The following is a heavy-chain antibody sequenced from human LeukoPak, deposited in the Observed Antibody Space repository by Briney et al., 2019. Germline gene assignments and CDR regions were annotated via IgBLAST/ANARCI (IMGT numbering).Heavy chain of an antibody. CDR2: FDPEDGET. CDR3: ATGLEYYYDSRRFDY. CDR1: GYTLTELS. Sequence: ASVKVSCKVSGYTLTELSMHWVRQAPGKGLEWMGGFDPEDGETIYAQKFQGRVTMTEDTSTDTAYMELSGLRSEDTAVYYCATGLEYYYDSRRFDYWGQGTLVTVSS. V-gene: IGHV1-24*01. D-gene: IGHD3-22*01. J-gene: IGHJ4*02.